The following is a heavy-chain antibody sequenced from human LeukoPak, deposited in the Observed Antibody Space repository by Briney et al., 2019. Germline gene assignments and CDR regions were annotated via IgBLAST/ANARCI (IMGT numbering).Heavy chain of an antibody. J-gene: IGHJ4*02. CDR1: GGSISSYY. CDR2: IYYSGST. Sequence: SETLSLTCTVSGGSISSYYWSWIRKPPGKGLEWIGYIYYSGSTYYNPSLKSRVTISVDTSKNQFSLKLSSVTAADTAVYYCARDSRGAKSSWYEDYWGQGTLVTVSS. V-gene: IGHV4-59*12. D-gene: IGHD6-13*01. CDR3: ARDSRGAKSSWYEDY.